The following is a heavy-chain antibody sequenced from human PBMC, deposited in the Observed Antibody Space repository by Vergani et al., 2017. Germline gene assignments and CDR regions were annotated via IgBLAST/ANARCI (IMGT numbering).Heavy chain of an antibody. CDR1: GFTFSSYG. V-gene: IGHV3-30*03. CDR2: ISYDGSNK. Sequence: QVQLVESGGGVVQPGRSLRLSCAASGFTFSSYGMHWVRQAPGKGLEWVAVISYDGSNKYYADSVKGRFTISRDNSKNTLYLQMNSLRSEDTAVYYCARTNMVRGVIRGQYYYGMDVWGQGTTVTVSS. J-gene: IGHJ6*02. D-gene: IGHD3-10*01. CDR3: ARTNMVRGVIRGQYYYGMDV.